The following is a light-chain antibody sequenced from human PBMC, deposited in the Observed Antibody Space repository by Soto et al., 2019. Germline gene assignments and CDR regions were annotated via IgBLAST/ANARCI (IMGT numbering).Light chain of an antibody. CDR3: SSYAGSINVV. Sequence: QSALTQPPSASGSPGQSVAISCTGTSSDVGGYNYVSWYQQHPGKAPKLMIYEVNKRPSGVPDRFSGSKSGNTASLTVSGLQAEDEADYYCSSYAGSINVVFGGGTQLTVL. CDR2: EVN. J-gene: IGLJ2*01. CDR1: SSDVGGYNY. V-gene: IGLV2-8*01.